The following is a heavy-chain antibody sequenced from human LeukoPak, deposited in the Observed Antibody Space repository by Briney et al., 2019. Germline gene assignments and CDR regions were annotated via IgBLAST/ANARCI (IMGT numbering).Heavy chain of an antibody. J-gene: IGHJ5*02. CDR1: GYTFTGYY. CDR2: INPNNGGT. D-gene: IGHD6-13*01. CDR3: ARDPGDSSWYRGSWFDP. V-gene: IGHV1-2*02. Sequence: ASVKVSCKASGYTFTGYYMHWVRQTPGQGLEWMGWINPNNGGTNYAQKFQGRVTMTRDTSISTAYMELSRLRSDDTAVYCCARDPGDSSWYRGSWFDPWGQGTLVTVSS.